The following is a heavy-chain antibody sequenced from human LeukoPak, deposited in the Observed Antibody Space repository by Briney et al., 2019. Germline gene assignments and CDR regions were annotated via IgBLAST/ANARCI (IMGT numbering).Heavy chain of an antibody. V-gene: IGHV4-34*01. Sequence: PSETLSLTCAVYGGSFSGYYWSWIRQPPGKGLEWIGEINHIGSTNYNPSLKSRVTISVDTSKNQFSLKLSSVTAADMAVYYCARILRGYSYGLQKKYYYYYYMDVWGKGTTVTVSS. D-gene: IGHD5-18*01. CDR2: INHIGST. J-gene: IGHJ6*03. CDR3: ARILRGYSYGLQKKYYYYYYMDV. CDR1: GGSFSGYY.